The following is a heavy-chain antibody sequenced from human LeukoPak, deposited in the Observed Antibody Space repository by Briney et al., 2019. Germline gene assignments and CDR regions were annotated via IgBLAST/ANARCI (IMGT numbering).Heavy chain of an antibody. CDR1: GFTFNSYA. CDR2: ISSNGGST. Sequence: GGSLRLSCAASGFTFNSYAMSWVRQAPGKGLEYVSAISSNGGSTYYANSVKGRFTISRDNSKNTLYLQMGSLRAEDMAVYYCARDPQYYYGMDVWGQGTTVTVSS. CDR3: ARDPQYYYGMDV. V-gene: IGHV3-64*01. J-gene: IGHJ6*02.